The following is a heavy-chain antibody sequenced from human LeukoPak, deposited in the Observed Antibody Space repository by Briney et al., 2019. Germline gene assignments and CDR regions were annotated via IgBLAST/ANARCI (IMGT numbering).Heavy chain of an antibody. CDR3: ARENSGSYREFDY. CDR1: GGSISSYY. D-gene: IGHD1-26*01. J-gene: IGHJ4*02. V-gene: IGHV4-4*07. Sequence: SETLSLTCTVSGGSISSYYWTWIRQPAGKGLEWIGRIYPSGSTNYNPSLKSRVAMSVDTSKNQFSLKLSSVTAADTAVYYCARENSGSYREFDYWGQGTLVTVSS. CDR2: IYPSGST.